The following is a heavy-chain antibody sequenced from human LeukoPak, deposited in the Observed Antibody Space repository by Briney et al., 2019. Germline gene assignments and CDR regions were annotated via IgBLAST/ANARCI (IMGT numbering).Heavy chain of an antibody. CDR1: GFTFNKYA. V-gene: IGHV3-23*01. CDR2: MSGSGGTT. CDR3: AKGLIYFDY. J-gene: IGHJ4*02. D-gene: IGHD3-16*01. Sequence: GGSLRLSCAASGFTFNKYAMTWVRQAPGKGLEWASAMSGSGGTTYYADSVKGRFTISRDNSKNTLYLQINSLRAEDTALYYCAKGLIYFDYWGQGTLVTVSS.